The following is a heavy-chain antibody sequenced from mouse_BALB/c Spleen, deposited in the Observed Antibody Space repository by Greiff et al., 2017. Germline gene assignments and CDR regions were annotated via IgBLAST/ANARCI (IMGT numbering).Heavy chain of an antibody. D-gene: IGHD2-4*01. V-gene: IGHV2-6-7*01. Sequence: VNLVESGPGLVAPSQSLSITCTVSGFSLTGYGVNWVRQPPGKGLEWLGMIWGDGSTDYNSALKSRLSISKDNSKSQVFLKMNSLQTDDTARYYCARDGGDYDDVPYYYAMDYWGQGASVTVSS. J-gene: IGHJ4*01. CDR1: GFSLTGYG. CDR2: IWGDGST. CDR3: ARDGGDYDDVPYYYAMDY.